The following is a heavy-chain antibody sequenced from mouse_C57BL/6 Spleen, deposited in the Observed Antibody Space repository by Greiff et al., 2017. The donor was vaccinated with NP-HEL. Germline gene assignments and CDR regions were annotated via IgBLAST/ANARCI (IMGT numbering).Heavy chain of an antibody. D-gene: IGHD1-1*01. CDR1: GYTFTSYW. Sequence: VQLQQPGAELVKPGASVKLSCKASGYTFTSYWMHWVKQRPGRGLEWIGRIDPNSGGTKYHEKFKSKATLTADKPSSTAYMQLSSLTSEDSAVXYCAREEGGPTVVAKGSDFDYWGQGTTLTVSS. CDR2: IDPNSGGT. V-gene: IGHV1-72*01. CDR3: AREEGGPTVVAKGSDFDY. J-gene: IGHJ2*01.